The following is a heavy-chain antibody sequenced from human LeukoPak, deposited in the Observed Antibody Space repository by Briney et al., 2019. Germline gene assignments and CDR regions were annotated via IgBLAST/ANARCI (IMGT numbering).Heavy chain of an antibody. D-gene: IGHD2-21*02. V-gene: IGHV3-23*01. CDR3: ARRLSLRFDAFAV. CDR2: ISGSGGST. Sequence: GGSLRLSCAASGFTFSTYWMNWVRQAPGKGLEWVSAISGSGGSTYYADSVKGRFTISRDNSKNTLYLQMNSLRAEDTALYYCARRLSLRFDAFAVWGPGTVVTVSS. CDR1: GFTFSTYW. J-gene: IGHJ3*01.